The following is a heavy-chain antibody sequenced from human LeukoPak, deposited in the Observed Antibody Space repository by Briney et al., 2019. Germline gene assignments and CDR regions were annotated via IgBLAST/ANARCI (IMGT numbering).Heavy chain of an antibody. CDR1: GGSFSGYY. D-gene: IGHD3-3*01. J-gene: IGHJ4*02. Sequence: SETLSLTCAVYGGSFSGYYWSWIRQPPGKGLEWIGEINHSGSTNYNPSLKSRVTISVDTSKIQFSLNLTSVTAADTAIYYCARGLASGYPPIPFDYWGQGTQVTVSS. V-gene: IGHV4-34*01. CDR3: ARGLASGYPPIPFDY. CDR2: INHSGST.